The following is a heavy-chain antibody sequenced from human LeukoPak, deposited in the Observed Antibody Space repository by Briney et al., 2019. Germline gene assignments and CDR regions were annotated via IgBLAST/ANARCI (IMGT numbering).Heavy chain of an antibody. CDR1: GYTLTYYY. V-gene: IGHV1-2*06. Sequence: GASVKASCKASGYTLTYYYMHWVRQAPGQGLEWMGRINPNSGGTNYAQKFQGRVTMTRDTSISTVYMELSRLRSDDTAVYYCARVGYYESSGYYEYWGQGTLVTVSS. J-gene: IGHJ4*02. D-gene: IGHD3-22*01. CDR2: INPNSGGT. CDR3: ARVGYYESSGYYEY.